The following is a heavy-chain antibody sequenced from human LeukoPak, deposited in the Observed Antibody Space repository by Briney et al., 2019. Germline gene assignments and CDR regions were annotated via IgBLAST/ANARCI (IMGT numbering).Heavy chain of an antibody. D-gene: IGHD1-7*01. V-gene: IGHV4-39*07. J-gene: IGHJ4*02. Sequence: SETPSLTCIVPGGSISSSSYYWAWIRQSPGKGLEWIGTFSSGGSAYYNPSLTSRVSISKDTSDNQFSLRLYSVTAADTAVYYCARKQTGTMYDVWGQGTQVTVSS. CDR3: ARKQTGTMYDV. CDR1: GGSISSSSYY. CDR2: FSSGGSA.